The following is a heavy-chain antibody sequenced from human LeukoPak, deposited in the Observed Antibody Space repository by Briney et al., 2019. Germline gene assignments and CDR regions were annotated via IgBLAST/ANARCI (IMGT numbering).Heavy chain of an antibody. CDR2: ITTGGSSI. CDR3: ARVRYDSGWYDY. J-gene: IGHJ4*02. CDR1: GFTFSAYA. V-gene: IGHV3-48*04. Sequence: PGGSLRLSCAASGFTFSAYAMTWVRQAAGKGLECVSHITTGGSSIFYADSVKGRFTISRGNAKNSLYLQMNSLRAEDSAVYYCARVRYDSGWYDYWGQGALVTVSS. D-gene: IGHD6-19*01.